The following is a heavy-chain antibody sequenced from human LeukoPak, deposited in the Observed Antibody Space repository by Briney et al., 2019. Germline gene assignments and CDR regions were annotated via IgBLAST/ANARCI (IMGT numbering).Heavy chain of an antibody. CDR3: ATIEAVRFHY. J-gene: IGHJ4*02. CDR2: IKQDGTEK. V-gene: IGHV3-7*01. CDR1: GFTFSSHW. Sequence: QAGGSLRLSCADSGFTFSSHWMAWVRQAPGKGLEWVANIKQDGTEKYYMDSVKGRFTISRDNAKNSLYLQMNSLRPEDTAVYYCATIEAVRFHYWGQGTLVTVSS. D-gene: IGHD6-19*01.